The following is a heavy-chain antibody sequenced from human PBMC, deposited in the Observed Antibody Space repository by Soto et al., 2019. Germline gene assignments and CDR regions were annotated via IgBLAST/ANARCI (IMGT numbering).Heavy chain of an antibody. CDR1: GYTFTSYG. Sequence: QVQLVQSGAEVKKPGASGKVSCRPSGYTFTSYGISWVRQAPGQGHEWMGWISAYHGNTNYAQKLQGRVTMTTDTSTSTAYMELRSLRSDDTAVYSCARDRAGSYYDIFTGYYNLRGTDQFDYWGQGTLVTVSS. J-gene: IGHJ4*02. CDR2: ISAYHGNT. D-gene: IGHD3-9*01. V-gene: IGHV1-18*01. CDR3: ARDRAGSYYDIFTGYYNLRGTDQFDY.